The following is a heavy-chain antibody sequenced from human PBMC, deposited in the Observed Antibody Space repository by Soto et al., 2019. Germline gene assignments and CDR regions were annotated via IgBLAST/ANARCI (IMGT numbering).Heavy chain of an antibody. Sequence: QVQLVQSGAEVKKPGSSVKVSCKASGGTFSSYAISWVRQAPGQGLEWMGGIIHVFGTTNNAQKFQGRVTITADESTSTAYMERSSLRYEDTAVYDGAVAWVEGIAADPSYSYYGMTVWGQGTTVTVSS. CDR3: AVAWVEGIAADPSYSYYGMTV. CDR1: GGTFSSYA. J-gene: IGHJ6*02. CDR2: IIHVFGTT. V-gene: IGHV1-69*01. D-gene: IGHD6-13*01.